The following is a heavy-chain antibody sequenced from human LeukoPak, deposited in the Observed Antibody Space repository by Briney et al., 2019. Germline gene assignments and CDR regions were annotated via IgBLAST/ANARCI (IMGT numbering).Heavy chain of an antibody. D-gene: IGHD3-22*01. Sequence: GESLKISCKGSGYSFTNYWIAWVRQMPGKGLGWMGIIYPGDSDTRYSPSFQGQVTISADKSISTAYLQWSSLKASDTAMYYCARLDRSSSGYGGYWGQGTLVIVSS. J-gene: IGHJ4*02. CDR1: GYSFTNYW. V-gene: IGHV5-51*01. CDR2: IYPGDSDT. CDR3: ARLDRSSSGYGGY.